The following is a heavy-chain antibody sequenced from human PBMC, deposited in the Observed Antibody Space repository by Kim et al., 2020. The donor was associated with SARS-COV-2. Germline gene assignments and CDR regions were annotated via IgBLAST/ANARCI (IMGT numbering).Heavy chain of an antibody. J-gene: IGHJ4*02. V-gene: IGHV3-48*03. CDR1: GFTFSSYA. Sequence: GGTLRLSCAVSGFTFSSYAMNWVRQAPGKGLEWVAYISSSGSITFYNDAVVERRSIFTSDTDKDSQFQLMNRLRGDAAGDYYCARGPRHHWRSGYWGQG. D-gene: IGHD2-8*02. CDR2: ISSSGSIT. CDR3: ARGPRHHWRSGY.